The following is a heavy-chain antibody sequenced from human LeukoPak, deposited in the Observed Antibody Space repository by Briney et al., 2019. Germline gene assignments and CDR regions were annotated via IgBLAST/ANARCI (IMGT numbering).Heavy chain of an antibody. CDR2: ISAYNGNT. D-gene: IGHD3-22*01. CDR3: ARDLWAYYYDSSGYFPFDY. CDR1: GYTFTNYG. Sequence: GASVKVSCKASGYTFTNYGISWVRQAPGQGLEWMGWISAYNGNTNYAQKLQVRVTMTTDTSTSTAYMELRSLRSDDTAVYYCARDLWAYYYDSSGYFPFDYWGQGTLVTVSS. V-gene: IGHV1-18*01. J-gene: IGHJ4*02.